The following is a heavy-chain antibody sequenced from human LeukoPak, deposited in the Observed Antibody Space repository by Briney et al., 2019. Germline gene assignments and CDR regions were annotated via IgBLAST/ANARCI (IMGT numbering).Heavy chain of an antibody. CDR2: ISSSSSFK. V-gene: IGHV3-21*06. Sequence: GGSLRLSCVGSGFTFSSYTVNWVRQAPGKRLEWVSSISSSSSFKQYADSAKGRFTISRDNAKNSLYLQMSGLRGEDTAVYYCARDLGSGDYLRKYSDLWGRGTLVAVSS. J-gene: IGHJ2*01. CDR3: ARDLGSGDYLRKYSDL. D-gene: IGHD4-17*01. CDR1: GFTFSSYT.